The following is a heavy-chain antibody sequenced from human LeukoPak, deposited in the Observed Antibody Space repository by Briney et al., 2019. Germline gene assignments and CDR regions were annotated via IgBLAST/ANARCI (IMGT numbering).Heavy chain of an antibody. J-gene: IGHJ4*02. Sequence: ASVKLSCTASGFTFTSYDVNWVRQATGHRPEWLGWMRPNSSDTGYAQKFQDRVTITSNKSITTAYMQLSSLRSDDPAVYYCARGPPNWGYDYWGPGTLVTVSS. CDR3: ARGPPNWGYDY. V-gene: IGHV1-8*01. CDR1: GFTFTSYD. D-gene: IGHD7-27*01. CDR2: MRPNSSDT.